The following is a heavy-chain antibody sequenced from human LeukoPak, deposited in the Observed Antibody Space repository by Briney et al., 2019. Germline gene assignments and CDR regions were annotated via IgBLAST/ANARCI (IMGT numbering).Heavy chain of an antibody. CDR3: AKQPYNYYYLDV. CDR1: GLTFHDYA. Sequence: GGSLRLSCALSGLTFHDYAMTWVRQAPGKGLEWVSTIVGDSSKTYYADSVEGRFTISRDNSNYMLFLHMNNLRAEDTSIYYCAKQPYNYYYLDVWRKGTTVTVSS. V-gene: IGHV3-23*01. D-gene: IGHD2-21*01. J-gene: IGHJ6*03. CDR2: IVGDSSKT.